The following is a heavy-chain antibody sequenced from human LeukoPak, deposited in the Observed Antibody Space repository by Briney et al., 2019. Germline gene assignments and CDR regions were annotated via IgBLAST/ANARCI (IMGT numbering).Heavy chain of an antibody. CDR3: ARGWYSYGYSNYMDA. Sequence: GGSLRLSCAASGFTFSSYEMNWVRQAPGKGLEWVSYISSSGTNIHYADSVKGRFTISRDNAESSLYLQMNSLRAEDTAVYYCARGWYSYGYSNYMDAWGKGTTVTFSS. D-gene: IGHD5-18*01. J-gene: IGHJ6*03. CDR1: GFTFSSYE. CDR2: ISSSGTNI. V-gene: IGHV3-48*03.